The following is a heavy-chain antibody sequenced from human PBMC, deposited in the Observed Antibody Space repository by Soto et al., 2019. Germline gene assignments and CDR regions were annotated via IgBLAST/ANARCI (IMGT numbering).Heavy chain of an antibody. CDR1: GFTFSSYD. V-gene: IGHV3-13*01. CDR3: ARGLIPYGIAVAGMVYFQH. Sequence: EVQLVESGGGLVQPGGSLRLSCAASGFTFSSYDMHWVRRATGKGLEWVSAIGTAGDTYYPGSVKGRFTISRENAKNSLYLQMNSLRAEDTAVYYCARGLIPYGIAVAGMVYFQHWGQGTLVTVSS. D-gene: IGHD6-19*01. J-gene: IGHJ1*01. CDR2: IGTAGDT.